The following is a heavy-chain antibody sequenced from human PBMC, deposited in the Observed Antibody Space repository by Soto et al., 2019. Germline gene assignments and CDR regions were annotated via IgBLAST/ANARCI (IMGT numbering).Heavy chain of an antibody. CDR2: ISSSSSYI. J-gene: IGHJ4*02. CDR1: GFTFSSYS. V-gene: IGHV3-21*01. CDR3: ARDYYYDSSGPVDY. Sequence: EVQLVESGGGLVKPGGSLRLSCAASGFTFSSYSMNWVRQAPGKGLEWVSSISSSSSYIYYADSVKGRFIISRDNDKNSLYLQMNSLRAEDTAVYYCARDYYYDSSGPVDYWGQGNLVTVSS. D-gene: IGHD3-22*01.